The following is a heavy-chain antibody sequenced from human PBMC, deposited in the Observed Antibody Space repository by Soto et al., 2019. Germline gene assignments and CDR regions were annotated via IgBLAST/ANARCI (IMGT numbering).Heavy chain of an antibody. CDR2: ISAYNGNT. V-gene: IGHV1-18*01. Sequence: APVKLSRKTSGDTFTRHSISLVCHPPVQKHKWMGWISAYNGNTKYAPKLQGRVTMTTHTSTSTAYMELRSLKSDDTAVYYCATYCSVPPGKPKNWYYSRSQRSLDPVSS. D-gene: IGHD2-2*01. CDR1: GDTFTRHS. J-gene: IGHJ5*01. CDR3: ATYCSVPPGKPKNWYYS.